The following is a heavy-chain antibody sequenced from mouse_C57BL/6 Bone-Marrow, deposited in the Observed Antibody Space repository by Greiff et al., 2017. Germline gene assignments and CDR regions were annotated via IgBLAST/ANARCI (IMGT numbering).Heavy chain of an antibody. CDR2: IHPNSGST. J-gene: IGHJ3*01. V-gene: IGHV1-64*01. CDR3: ARWGLRRAFAY. CDR1: GYTFTSYD. D-gene: IGHD2-2*01. Sequence: QVQLQQSGPELVKPGASVKLSCKASGYTFTSYDINWVKQRPGQGLEWIGMIHPNSGSTNYNEKFKSKATLTVDKSSSTAYMQLSSLTSEDSAVYYCARWGLRRAFAYWGQGTGVTVSA.